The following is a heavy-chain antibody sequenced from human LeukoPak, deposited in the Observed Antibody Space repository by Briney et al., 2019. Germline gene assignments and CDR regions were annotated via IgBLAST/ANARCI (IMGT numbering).Heavy chain of an antibody. J-gene: IGHJ3*02. CDR3: ARDQVRAFDI. V-gene: IGHV3-33*01. Sequence: GGSLRLSCTTSGFTFSTYGMHWVRHAPGKGLEWVADLWYDGTNRYYADSVKGRFTISRDNSKNALYLQMNSMRAEDTAVYYCARDQVRAFDIWGEGTMVTVFS. CDR2: LWYDGTNR. CDR1: GFTFSTYG.